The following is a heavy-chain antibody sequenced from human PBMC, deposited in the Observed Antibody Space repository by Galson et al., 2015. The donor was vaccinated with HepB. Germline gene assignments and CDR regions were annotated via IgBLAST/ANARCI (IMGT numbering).Heavy chain of an antibody. D-gene: IGHD3-22*01. J-gene: IGHJ4*02. CDR1: GGSISSYY. Sequence: TLSLTCTVSGGSISSYYWSWIRQPPGKGLEWIGYIYYSGSTNYNPSLKSRVTISVDTSKNQFSLKLSSVTAADTAVYYCARHPYDREYYFDYWGQGTLVTVSS. CDR2: IYYSGST. CDR3: ARHPYDREYYFDY. V-gene: IGHV4-59*08.